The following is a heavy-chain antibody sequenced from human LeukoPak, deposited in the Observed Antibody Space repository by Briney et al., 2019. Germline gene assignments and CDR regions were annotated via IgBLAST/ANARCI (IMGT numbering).Heavy chain of an antibody. J-gene: IGHJ6*03. D-gene: IGHD5-18*01. V-gene: IGHV4-34*01. CDR3: AREDTAMVTHNYYYYMDV. Sequence: PSETLSLTCAVYGGSFSGYYWSWIRQPPGKGLEWIGEINHSGSTNYNPSLKSRVTISVDTSKNQFSLKLSSVTAADTAVYYCAREDTAMVTHNYYYYMDVWGKGTTVTVSS. CDR1: GGSFSGYY. CDR2: INHSGST.